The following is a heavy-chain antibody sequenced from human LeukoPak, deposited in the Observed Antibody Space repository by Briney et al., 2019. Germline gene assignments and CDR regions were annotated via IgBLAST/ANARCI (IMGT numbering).Heavy chain of an antibody. J-gene: IGHJ5*02. V-gene: IGHV4-4*07. CDR2: IYTSGST. CDR1: GGSISSYY. D-gene: IGHD2-2*01. Sequence: NPSETLSLTCTVSGGSISSYYWSWIRQPAGKGLESIGRIYTSGSTNYNPSLKSRVTMSVDTSKNQFSLKLSSVTAADTAVYYCARVWSGYCSSTSCYVAYNWFDPWGQGTLVTVSS. CDR3: ARVWSGYCSSTSCYVAYNWFDP.